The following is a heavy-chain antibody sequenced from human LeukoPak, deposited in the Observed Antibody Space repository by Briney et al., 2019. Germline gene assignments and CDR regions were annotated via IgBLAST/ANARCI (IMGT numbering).Heavy chain of an antibody. D-gene: IGHD2-2*01. J-gene: IGHJ4*02. Sequence: GEPLKISCKGSGYSFTTYWIGWVRQMPGKGLEWMGIIYPGDSDTRYSPSFQGQVTISADKSINTAYLQWSSLKASDTAMYYCARVSCSSTTCPFDYWGQGTLVTVSS. CDR2: IYPGDSDT. CDR1: GYSFTTYW. V-gene: IGHV5-51*01. CDR3: ARVSCSSTTCPFDY.